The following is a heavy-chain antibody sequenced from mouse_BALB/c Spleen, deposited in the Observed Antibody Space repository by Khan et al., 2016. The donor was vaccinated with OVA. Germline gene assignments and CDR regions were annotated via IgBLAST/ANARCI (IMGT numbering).Heavy chain of an antibody. CDR3: ARAYYRYDGYYVMDY. V-gene: IGHV2-6-4*01. CDR1: GFSLSRYN. J-gene: IGHJ4*01. CDR2: IWGGGGT. Sequence: QVQLKESGPGLVAPSQSLSITCTVSGFSLSRYNIHWVRQPPGKGLEWLGMIWGGGGTDYNSTLKSRLSIRKDNSQSQVLLKMNSLQTDDTAMYYCARAYYRYDGYYVMDYWGKGTSVTVSS. D-gene: IGHD2-14*01.